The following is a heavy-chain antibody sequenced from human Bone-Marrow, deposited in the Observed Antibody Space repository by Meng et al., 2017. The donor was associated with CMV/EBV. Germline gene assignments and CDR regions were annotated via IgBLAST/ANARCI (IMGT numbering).Heavy chain of an antibody. Sequence: ASLKVSCKASGYTFTGYYMHWVRQAPGQGLEWMGWINPNSGGKNYAQKFQGRVTTTRDTSISTAYMELSRLRSDDTAVYYCAGGGDYDNWFDPWGQGTLVNVSS. V-gene: IGHV1-2*02. D-gene: IGHD4-17*01. J-gene: IGHJ5*02. CDR1: GYTFTGYY. CDR2: INPNSGGK. CDR3: AGGGDYDNWFDP.